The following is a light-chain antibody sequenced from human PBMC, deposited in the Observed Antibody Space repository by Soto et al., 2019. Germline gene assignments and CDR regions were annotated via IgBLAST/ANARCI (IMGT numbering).Light chain of an antibody. CDR2: DAS. CDR1: QSVSSY. V-gene: IGKV3-11*01. CDR3: QQRE. Sequence: EIVLTRSPATLSLSPGERATLSCRASQSVSSYLAWYQQKPGQAPRLLIYDASNRATGIPARFSGSGSGTDFTLTISSLEPEDFAVYYCQQREFGQGTKVDI. J-gene: IGKJ1*01.